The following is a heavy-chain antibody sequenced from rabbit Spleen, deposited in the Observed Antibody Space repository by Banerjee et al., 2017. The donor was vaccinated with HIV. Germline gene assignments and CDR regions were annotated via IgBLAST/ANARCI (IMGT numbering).Heavy chain of an antibody. J-gene: IGHJ6*01. CDR2: IGGSSSGFT. CDR3: ARDTGSSFSSYGMDL. CDR1: GVSLNDKDV. D-gene: IGHD8-1*01. Sequence: EQLEESGGGLVKLEGSLTLTCKASGVSLNDKDVMCWVRQAPGKGLEWIACIGGSSSGFTYSATWAKGRFTCSKTSSTTVTLQMTSLTVADTATYFCARDTGSSFSSYGMDLWCQGTLVTVS. V-gene: IGHV1S45*01.